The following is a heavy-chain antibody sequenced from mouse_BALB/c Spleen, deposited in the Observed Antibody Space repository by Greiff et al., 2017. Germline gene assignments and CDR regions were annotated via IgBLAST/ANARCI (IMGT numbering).Heavy chain of an antibody. Sequence: EVQLQQSGPGLVKPSQSLSLTCSVTGYSITSGYYWNWIRQFPGNKLEWMGYISYDGSNNYNPSLKNRISITRDTSKNQFFLKLNSVTTEDTATYYCARDFDVWGAGTTVTVSS. CDR3: ARDFDV. CDR1: GYSITSGYY. J-gene: IGHJ1*01. CDR2: ISYDGSN. V-gene: IGHV3-6*02.